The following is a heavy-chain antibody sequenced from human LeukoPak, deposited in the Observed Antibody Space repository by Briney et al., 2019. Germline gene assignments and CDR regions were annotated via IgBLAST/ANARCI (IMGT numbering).Heavy chain of an antibody. D-gene: IGHD3-3*01. CDR3: ARAPTGVLRFLERQGWLDP. Sequence: SVKVSCKASGGTFSSYAISWVRQAPGQGLEWMGGIIPIFGTANYAQKFQGRVTITADESTSTAYMELSSLRSEDTAVYYCARAPTGVLRFLERQGWLDPWGQGTLVTVSS. CDR2: IIPIFGTA. J-gene: IGHJ5*02. V-gene: IGHV1-69*13. CDR1: GGTFSSYA.